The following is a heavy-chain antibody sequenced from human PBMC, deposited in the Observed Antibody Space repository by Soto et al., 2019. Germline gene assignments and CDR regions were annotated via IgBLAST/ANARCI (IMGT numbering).Heavy chain of an antibody. J-gene: IGHJ6*02. Sequence: QVQLQESGPGLVKPSQTLSLTCTVSGGSISSGGYYWSWIRQHPGKGLEWFGYIYYGGSTYYNPSLKSRFTISVDTSKNQFSLKLSSVTAADTAVYYCARWDLAAAGGMDVWGQGTTVTVSS. V-gene: IGHV4-31*03. CDR3: ARWDLAAAGGMDV. CDR2: IYYGGST. CDR1: GGSISSGGYY. D-gene: IGHD6-13*01.